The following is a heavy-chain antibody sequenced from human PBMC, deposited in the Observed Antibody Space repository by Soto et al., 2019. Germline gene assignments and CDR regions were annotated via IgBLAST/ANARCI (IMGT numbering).Heavy chain of an antibody. CDR1: GFTFTNYD. V-gene: IGHV3-13*01. CDR2: ITTAGDT. J-gene: IGHJ6*02. Sequence: EVQLLESGGGFVQPGGSLRLSCAASGFTFTNYDMHWVRQVTGKGLEWVSGITTAGDTYYPGSVKGRFTISRDKAKNALYLQMNSLSAGDTAVYYCARELHGGSYGMDVWGQGTTVTVSS. CDR3: ARELHGGSYGMDV.